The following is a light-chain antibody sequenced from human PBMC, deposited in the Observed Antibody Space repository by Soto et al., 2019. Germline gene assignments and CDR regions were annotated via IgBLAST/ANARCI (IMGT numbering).Light chain of an antibody. V-gene: IGKV1-5*03. Sequence: DIPMTQSPSTLSASVGDRVTITCRASQSISSWLAWYQQKPGKAPKLLIYKASTLESGVPSRFSGSGSGTEFTLTISNLQPDDLATYYCQQYNISSRTFGQGTKVENK. CDR1: QSISSW. CDR3: QQYNISSRT. CDR2: KAS. J-gene: IGKJ1*01.